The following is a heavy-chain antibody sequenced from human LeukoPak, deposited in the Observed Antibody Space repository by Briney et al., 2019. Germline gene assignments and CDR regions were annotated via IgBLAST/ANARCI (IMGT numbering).Heavy chain of an antibody. J-gene: IGHJ3*02. CDR1: GFTFSDYY. V-gene: IGHV3-69-1*01. CDR2: ISSSSYI. D-gene: IGHD2-15*01. Sequence: GGSLRLSCAASGFTFSDYYMTWIRQAPGKGLEWVSSISSSSYIYYADSVKGRFTISRDNAKNSLYLQMNSLRAEDTAVYYCARVHQYCSGGSCYLDAFDIWGQGTMVTVSS. CDR3: ARVHQYCSGGSCYLDAFDI.